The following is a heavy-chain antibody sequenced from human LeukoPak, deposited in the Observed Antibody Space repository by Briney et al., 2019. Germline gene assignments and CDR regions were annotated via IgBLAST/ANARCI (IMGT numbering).Heavy chain of an antibody. CDR1: GFTFSSYG. CDR2: IWFDGSNK. V-gene: IGHV3-33*01. D-gene: IGHD5-24*01. CDR3: ARREGYYFDY. Sequence: GGSLRLSCAASGFTFSSYGMHWVRQAPGKGLEWVAVIWFDGSNKYYADSVKGRFTISRDNSKNTLYLQINSLRAEDTAFYYCARREGYYFDYWGQGTLVTVSS. J-gene: IGHJ4*02.